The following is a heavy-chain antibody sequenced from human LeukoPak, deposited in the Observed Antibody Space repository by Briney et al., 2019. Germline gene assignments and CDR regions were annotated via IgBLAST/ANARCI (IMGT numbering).Heavy chain of an antibody. D-gene: IGHD3-22*01. Sequence: GGSLRLSCAASGFTFSSYAMHWVRQAPGKGLEWVAVISYDGSNKYYADSVKGRFTISRDNSKNTLYLQMNSLRAEDTAVYYCAKTYCDSSDCPGDYWGQGTLVTVSS. CDR2: ISYDGSNK. CDR1: GFTFSSYA. V-gene: IGHV3-30-3*01. CDR3: AKTYCDSSDCPGDY. J-gene: IGHJ4*02.